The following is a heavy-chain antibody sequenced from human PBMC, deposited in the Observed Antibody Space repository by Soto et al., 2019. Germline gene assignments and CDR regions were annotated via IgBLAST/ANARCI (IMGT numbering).Heavy chain of an antibody. V-gene: IGHV3-15*07. J-gene: IGHJ3*02. D-gene: IGHD3-3*01. CDR1: GFTFSNAW. CDR2: IKSKTDGGTT. Sequence: GGSLRLSCAASGFTFSNAWMNWVRQAPGKGLEWVGRIKSKTDGGTTDYAAPVKGRFTISRDDSKNTLYLQMNSLKTEDTAVYYCTTDVLGFLEWPDDAFDIWGQGTMVTVSS. CDR3: TTDVLGFLEWPDDAFDI.